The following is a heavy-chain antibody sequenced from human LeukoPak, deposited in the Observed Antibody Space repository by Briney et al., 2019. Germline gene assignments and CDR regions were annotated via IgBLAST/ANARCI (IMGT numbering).Heavy chain of an antibody. CDR2: ISYDGSNK. CDR3: ARGYVDTAMVTDY. CDR1: GFTFSSYA. Sequence: GGSLRLSCAASGFTFSSYAMHWVRQAPGKGLEWVAVISYDGSNKYYADSVKGRFTISRDNPKNTLYLQMNSLRAEDTAVYYCARGYVDTAMVTDYWGQGTLVTVSS. J-gene: IGHJ4*02. D-gene: IGHD5-18*01. V-gene: IGHV3-30-3*01.